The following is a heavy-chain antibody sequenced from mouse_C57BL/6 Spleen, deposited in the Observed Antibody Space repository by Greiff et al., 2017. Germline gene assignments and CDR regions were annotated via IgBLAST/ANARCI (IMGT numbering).Heavy chain of an antibody. J-gene: IGHJ3*01. CDR2: IDPEDGET. D-gene: IGHD2-4*01. Sequence: VHVKQSGAELVKPGASVKLSCTASGFNIKDYSMHWVKQRTEQGLEWIGRIDPEDGETKYAPKFQGKATITADTSSNTAYLQLSSLTSEDTAVYYCARGSYYDYSWFAYWGQGTLGTVSA. V-gene: IGHV14-2*01. CDR1: GFNIKDYS. CDR3: ARGSYYDYSWFAY.